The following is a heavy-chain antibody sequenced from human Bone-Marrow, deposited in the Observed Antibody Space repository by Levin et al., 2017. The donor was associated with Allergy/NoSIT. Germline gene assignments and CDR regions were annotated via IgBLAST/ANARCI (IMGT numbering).Heavy chain of an antibody. Sequence: KASETLSLTCIVSGDSIDSGTSYWGWIRQPPGKGLEWLGSLCYSQSIYYNPSVKSRVTISADTSKNQVSLKLTSVTAADTGIYYCARLGIVAAAPYTVNDWGQGTLVTVSS. V-gene: IGHV4-39*07. CDR2: LCYSQSI. J-gene: IGHJ4*02. CDR1: GDSIDSGTSY. CDR3: ARLGIVAAAPYTVND. D-gene: IGHD1-26*01.